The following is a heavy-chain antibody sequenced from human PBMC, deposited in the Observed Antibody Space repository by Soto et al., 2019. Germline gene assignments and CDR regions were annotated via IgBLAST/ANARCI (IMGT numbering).Heavy chain of an antibody. CDR2: ISRSGDAI. V-gene: IGHV3-23*01. CDR1: GFTFSIFP. D-gene: IGHD3-9*01. Sequence: EVQVLESGGGLVQPGGSLRLSCAASGFTFSIFPMTWVRQAPGRGLEWVSAISRSGDAIYYADSVRGRFTISRDNSKNTLYLQMNSLRAEDTAIYYCASLYDIPTGALAYFDFWGQGSLVTVSS. CDR3: ASLYDIPTGALAYFDF. J-gene: IGHJ4*02.